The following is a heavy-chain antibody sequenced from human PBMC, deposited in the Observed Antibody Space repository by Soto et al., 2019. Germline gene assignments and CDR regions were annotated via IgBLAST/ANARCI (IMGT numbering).Heavy chain of an antibody. J-gene: IGHJ4*01. D-gene: IGHD3-22*01. CDR2: IYYGGST. V-gene: IGHV4-31*02. Sequence: NLSHTWTVSGGSISSGGYYWSWIRQHPGKGLEWIGYIYYGGSTYYNPSLKSRATISGDTSKNKFSLKLSSVTAADTAVYSGARGGEDYENSRKVDYDHWGQGTLVTVSS. CDR3: ARGGEDYENSRKVDYDH. CDR1: GGSISSGGYY.